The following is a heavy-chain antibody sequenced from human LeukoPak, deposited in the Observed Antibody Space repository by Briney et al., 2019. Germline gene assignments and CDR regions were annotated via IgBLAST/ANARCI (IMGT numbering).Heavy chain of an antibody. V-gene: IGHV5-51*01. CDR1: GYSFTSYW. CDR3: ARQGGGGRRGYYFDY. Sequence: GESLKLSCKGSGYSFTSYWIGWVRQMPGKGLGWMGIIYPGDSDTRYSPSFQGQVTISADKSISTAYLQWSSLKASDTAMYYCARQGGGGRRGYYFDYWGQGTLVTVSS. CDR2: IYPGDSDT. J-gene: IGHJ4*02. D-gene: IGHD2-15*01.